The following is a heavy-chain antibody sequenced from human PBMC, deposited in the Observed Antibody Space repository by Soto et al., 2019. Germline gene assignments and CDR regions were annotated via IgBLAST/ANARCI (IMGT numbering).Heavy chain of an antibody. Sequence: QVQLQESGPGLVKPSQTLSLTCTVSGGSISSGGYYWSWIRQHPGKGLEWIGYIDYSGSTYYNPSRKSRVTISVDTSKNQFSLKLSSVTAADTAVYYCARDPMPRPGIAAAGKWRKVYCMDVWGQGTTVTVSS. J-gene: IGHJ6*02. CDR2: IDYSGST. CDR3: ARDPMPRPGIAAAGKWRKVYCMDV. D-gene: IGHD6-13*01. CDR1: GGSISSGGYY. V-gene: IGHV4-31*03.